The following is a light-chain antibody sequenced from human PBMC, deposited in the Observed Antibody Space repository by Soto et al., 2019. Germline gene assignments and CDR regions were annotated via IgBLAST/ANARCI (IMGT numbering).Light chain of an antibody. Sequence: DILMTQSPSSLSASVGDRVTITCRASQGSRNDLGWYQQKPGQAPKRLIYTASSLQSGVPSRFSGSRSGTEFTLTLSSLQPEDFATYYCLQSHNVPYTVGQGTKMEI. CDR3: LQSHNVPYT. CDR2: TAS. V-gene: IGKV1-17*01. J-gene: IGKJ2*01. CDR1: QGSRND.